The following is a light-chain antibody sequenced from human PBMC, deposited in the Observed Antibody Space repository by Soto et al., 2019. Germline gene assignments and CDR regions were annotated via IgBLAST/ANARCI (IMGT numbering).Light chain of an antibody. Sequence: DIQMTQPPSSLSASVGDRVTINCRASQSISSYLNWYQQKPGKAPKLLIYAASSLQSGVPSRFSRSGSGTDFTLTISSLQPEDFATYYCQQSYSTPRTFGQGTKV. V-gene: IGKV1-39*01. CDR2: AAS. CDR1: QSISSY. J-gene: IGKJ1*01. CDR3: QQSYSTPRT.